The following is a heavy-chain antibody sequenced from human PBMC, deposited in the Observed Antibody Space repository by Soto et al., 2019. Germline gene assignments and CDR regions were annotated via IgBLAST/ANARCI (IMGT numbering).Heavy chain of an antibody. CDR3: ARPHMVGDWYFDL. D-gene: IGHD2-21*01. J-gene: IGHJ2*01. Sequence: QLQLQESGPGLVKPSETLSLTCTVSGGSISSSSYYWGWIRQPPGKGLEWIGSIYYSGSTYYNPSLKSRVTISVDTSKNQFSLKLSSVTAADTAVYYCARPHMVGDWYFDLWGRGTLVTVSS. CDR1: GGSISSSSYY. CDR2: IYYSGST. V-gene: IGHV4-39*01.